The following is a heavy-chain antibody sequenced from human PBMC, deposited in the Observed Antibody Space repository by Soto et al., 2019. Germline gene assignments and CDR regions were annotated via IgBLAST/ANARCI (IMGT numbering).Heavy chain of an antibody. CDR1: GFTFSSYS. V-gene: IGHV3-48*02. D-gene: IGHD6-19*01. Sequence: GESLKISCAASGFTFSSYSMNWVHQAPRKGLEWVSYISSSSSTIYYADSVKGRFTISRDNAKNSLYLQMNSLRDEDTAVYYCARDYSSGWSPPGGYYYGMDVWGQGTTVTVSS. CDR3: ARDYSSGWSPPGGYYYGMDV. J-gene: IGHJ6*02. CDR2: ISSSSSTI.